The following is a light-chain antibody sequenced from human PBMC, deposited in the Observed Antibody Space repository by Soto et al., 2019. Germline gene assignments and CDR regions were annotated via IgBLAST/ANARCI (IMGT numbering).Light chain of an antibody. J-gene: IGKJ3*01. CDR3: QQYNNWPPFT. Sequence: EIVMTQSPATLSVSPGERATLSCRASQSVNSNLAWYRQKPGQAPRLLISDASTRATGVPARFSGSGSGTEFTLTISSLQSEDFGVYYCQQYNNWPPFTFGPGTKVDIK. V-gene: IGKV3-15*01. CDR1: QSVNSN. CDR2: DAS.